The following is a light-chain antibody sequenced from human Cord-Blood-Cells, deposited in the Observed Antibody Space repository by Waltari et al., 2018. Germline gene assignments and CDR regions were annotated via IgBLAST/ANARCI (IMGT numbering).Light chain of an antibody. J-gene: IGKJ1*01. CDR1: QSVLYSSNNKTY. Sequence: DIVMTQSPDSLVVSLGERATINCKSRQSVLYSSNNKTYLAWYQQKPGQPPKLLIYWASTRESGVPDRFSGSGSGTDFTLTISSLQAEDVAVYYCQQYYSTPRTFGQGTKVEIK. CDR2: WAS. CDR3: QQYYSTPRT. V-gene: IGKV4-1*01.